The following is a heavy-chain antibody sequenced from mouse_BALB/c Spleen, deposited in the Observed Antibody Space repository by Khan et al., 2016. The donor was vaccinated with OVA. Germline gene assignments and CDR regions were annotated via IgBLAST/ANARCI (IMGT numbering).Heavy chain of an antibody. CDR3: AKGLYGSSYDYAMDY. CDR2: IWRGGST. V-gene: IGHV2-5*01. J-gene: IGHJ4*01. D-gene: IGHD1-1*01. CDR1: GFSLTNYG. Sequence: QVQLKESGPGLVQPSQSLSITCTVSGFSLTNYGVHWVRQSLGKGLEWLGVIWRGGSTDYNAVLMSRLSITKDNSKSQVFFKMNSLQADDTAIYXCAKGLYGSSYDYAMDYGGQGTSVTVSS.